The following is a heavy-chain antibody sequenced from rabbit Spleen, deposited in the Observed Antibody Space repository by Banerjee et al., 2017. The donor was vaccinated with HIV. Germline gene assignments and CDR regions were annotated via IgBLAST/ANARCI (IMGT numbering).Heavy chain of an antibody. Sequence: QELLKESGGGLVQPGGSLKLSCKASGFDFSNYYMSWVRQAPGKGLEWIACINTGSGSTYYATWAKGRFTCSKTSSTTVTLQMTRLTAADTATYFCARDTSSSFSSYGMDLWAQAPSSPS. CDR2: INTGSGST. CDR1: GFDFSNYYM. D-gene: IGHD1-1*01. V-gene: IGHV1S45*01. J-gene: IGHJ6*01. CDR3: ARDTSSSFSSYGMDL.